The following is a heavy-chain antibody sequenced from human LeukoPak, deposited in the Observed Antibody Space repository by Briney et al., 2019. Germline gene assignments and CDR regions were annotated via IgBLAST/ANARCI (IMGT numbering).Heavy chain of an antibody. J-gene: IGHJ4*02. Sequence: SETLSLTCAVYGGSFSGYYWSWIRQPPGKGLEWIGEINDSGTTNYNPSLKSRVTISEDTFRNQFSLKLSSVTAADTAVYYCARTGRYQIYWGRGTLVTVSS. CDR2: INDSGTT. CDR1: GGSFSGYY. D-gene: IGHD3-16*02. V-gene: IGHV4-34*01. CDR3: ARTGRYQIY.